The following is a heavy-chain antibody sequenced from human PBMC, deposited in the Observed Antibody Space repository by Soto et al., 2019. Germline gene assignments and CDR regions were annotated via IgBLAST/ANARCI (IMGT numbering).Heavy chain of an antibody. J-gene: IGHJ6*02. Sequence: ASVKVSCKASGYTFSSYFITGVRQAPGQGLEWMGWISAYNGNTNYAQMLQGRVTMTTDTSTNTAYMELRSLRSDDTAVFYCARQNYYSGLDVWGQGTTVTVSS. CDR3: ARQNYYSGLDV. CDR1: GYTFSSYF. CDR2: ISAYNGNT. V-gene: IGHV1-18*01.